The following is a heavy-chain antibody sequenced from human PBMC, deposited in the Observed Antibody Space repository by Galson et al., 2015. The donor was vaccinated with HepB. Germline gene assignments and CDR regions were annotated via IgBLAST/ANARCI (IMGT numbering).Heavy chain of an antibody. CDR1: GYTFTSYA. D-gene: IGHD3-10*01. V-gene: IGHV1-3*01. J-gene: IGHJ4*02. Sequence: SVKVSCKASGYTFTSYAMHWVRQAPGQRLEWMGWINAGNGNTKYSQKFQGRVTITRDTSASTAYMELSSLRSEDTAVYYCARRDKYYGSVDYWGQGTLVTVSS. CDR3: ARRDKYYGSVDY. CDR2: INAGNGNT.